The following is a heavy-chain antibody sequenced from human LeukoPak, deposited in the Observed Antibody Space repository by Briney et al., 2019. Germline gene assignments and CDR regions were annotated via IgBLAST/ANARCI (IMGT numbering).Heavy chain of an antibody. Sequence: PGGSLRLSCAASGFNFSSYGMHWVRQAPGKGVEGVAVIWYDGSNKYYADSVKGRFTISRDNSKNTLYLQMNSLRAEDTAVYYCARDPYCSGGSCSLQFDYWGQGTLVTVSS. D-gene: IGHD2-15*01. CDR2: IWYDGSNK. J-gene: IGHJ4*02. CDR3: ARDPYCSGGSCSLQFDY. CDR1: GFNFSSYG. V-gene: IGHV3-33*01.